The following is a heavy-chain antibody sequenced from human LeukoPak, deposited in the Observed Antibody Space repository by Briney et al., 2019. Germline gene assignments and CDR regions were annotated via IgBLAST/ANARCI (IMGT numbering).Heavy chain of an antibody. J-gene: IGHJ5*02. V-gene: IGHV3-48*03. D-gene: IGHD2-2*01. CDR1: GFTFSSYE. CDR3: ARGCAGTTCYGWFDP. CDR2: ISSSGSTI. Sequence: HAGGSLRLSCVASGFTFSSYEMNWVRQAPGKGLEWVSHISSSGSTIYSADSVKGRFAISRDNTKNSLYLQMNSLRAEDTALYYCARGCAGTTCYGWFDPWGQGTLVTVSS.